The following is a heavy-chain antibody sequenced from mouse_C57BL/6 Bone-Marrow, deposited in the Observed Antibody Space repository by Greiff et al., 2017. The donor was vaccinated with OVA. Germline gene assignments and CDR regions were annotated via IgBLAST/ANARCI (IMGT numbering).Heavy chain of an antibody. CDR3: ARNHGSSYWYFDV. CDR1: GFSLTSYG. D-gene: IGHD1-1*01. CDR2: IWSGGST. Sequence: QVQLQQSGPGLVQPSQSLSITCTVSGFSLTSYGVHWVRQSPGQGLEWLGVIWSGGSTDYNAAFISRLSISKDNSKSQVFFKMNSLQADDTAIYYCARNHGSSYWYFDVWGTGTTVTVSS. J-gene: IGHJ1*03. V-gene: IGHV2-2*01.